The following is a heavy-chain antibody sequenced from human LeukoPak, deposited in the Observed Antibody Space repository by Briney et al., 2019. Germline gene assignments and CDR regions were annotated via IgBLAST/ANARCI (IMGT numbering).Heavy chain of an antibody. CDR1: GDSISGSTYY. J-gene: IGHJ4*02. CDR2: ISYSGRT. D-gene: IGHD2-2*01. V-gene: IGHV4-39*07. CDR3: ARVRYQLLTFDY. Sequence: SETLSLTYTVSGDSISGSTYYWGWIRQPPRKGLEWIGSISYSGRTYNTPSLRSRVTMSVDTSKNQFFLKLSSMTAADTAVYYCARVRYQLLTFDYWGQGTLVTVSS.